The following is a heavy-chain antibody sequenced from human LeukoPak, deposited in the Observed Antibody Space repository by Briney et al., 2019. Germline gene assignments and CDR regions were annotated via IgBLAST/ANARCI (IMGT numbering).Heavy chain of an antibody. CDR2: ISSSSSTI. D-gene: IGHD5-12*01. Sequence: GGPLRLSCAASGFTFSSYSMNWVRQAPGKGLEWVSYISSSSSTIYYADSVKGRFTISRDNAKNSLYLQMNSLRAEDTAVYYCARDSEWLRFVYYFDYWGQGTLVTVSS. CDR3: ARDSEWLRFVYYFDY. J-gene: IGHJ4*02. V-gene: IGHV3-48*04. CDR1: GFTFSSYS.